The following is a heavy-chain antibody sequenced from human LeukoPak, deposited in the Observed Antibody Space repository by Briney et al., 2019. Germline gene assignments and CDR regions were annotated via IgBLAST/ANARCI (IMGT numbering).Heavy chain of an antibody. V-gene: IGHV3-64*01. D-gene: IGHD6-13*01. CDR3: ARERSSSPGTGYYFDY. Sequence: GGSLRLSCAASGFTFSSYAMHWVRQAPGKGLEYVSAISSNGGSTYYANSVKGRFTISRDNSKNTLYLQMGSLRAEDMAVYYCARERSSSPGTGYYFDYWGQGTLVTVSS. CDR1: GFTFSSYA. CDR2: ISSNGGST. J-gene: IGHJ4*02.